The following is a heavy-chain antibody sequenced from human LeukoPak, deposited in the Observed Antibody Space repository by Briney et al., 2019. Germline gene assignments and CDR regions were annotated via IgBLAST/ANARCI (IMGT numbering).Heavy chain of an antibody. CDR2: MSSTSGRT. Sequence: GGSLRLSCAASGFTFSIYAMSWVRQAPGKGLEWVSTMSSTSGRTYYADSVKGRFTISRDNARNTLDLQLNSLRADDTAVYYCAKGRGIALTGGVYYFDRWGQGTLVTVSS. V-gene: IGHV3-23*01. D-gene: IGHD6-13*01. CDR3: AKGRGIALTGGVYYFDR. CDR1: GFTFSIYA. J-gene: IGHJ4*02.